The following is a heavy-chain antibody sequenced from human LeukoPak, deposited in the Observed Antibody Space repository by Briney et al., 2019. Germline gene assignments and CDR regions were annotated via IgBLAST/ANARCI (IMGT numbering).Heavy chain of an antibody. CDR1: GYTFTSYA. D-gene: IGHD6-25*01. CDR3: VRGAKCSGGGCDSKEYVYYFDY. J-gene: IGHJ4*02. Sequence: ASVKVSCKASGYTFTSYAMNWVRQATGQGLEWMGWMNPTSGNTGFAQKFQGRVTISRSTSISTAYMELSSLRSDDTAVYYCVRGAKCSGGGCDSKEYVYYFDYWGQGTLVTVSS. V-gene: IGHV1-8*03. CDR2: MNPTSGNT.